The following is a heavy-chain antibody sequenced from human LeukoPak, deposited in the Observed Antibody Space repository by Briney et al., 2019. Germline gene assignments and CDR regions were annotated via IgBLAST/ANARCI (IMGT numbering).Heavy chain of an antibody. D-gene: IGHD2-2*01. CDR3: ARGGHCSTTSCSNYDGMDV. CDR1: GFTFSSYG. V-gene: IGHV3-33*01. J-gene: IGHJ6*02. CDR2: TWYDGSNK. Sequence: PGGSLRLSCAASGFTFSSYGMHWVRQAPGKGLEWVAATWYDGSNKYYADSVKGRFTISRDNSKNTLFLRMNSLRAEDTAVYFCARGGHCSTTSCSNYDGMDVWGQGTTLTVSS.